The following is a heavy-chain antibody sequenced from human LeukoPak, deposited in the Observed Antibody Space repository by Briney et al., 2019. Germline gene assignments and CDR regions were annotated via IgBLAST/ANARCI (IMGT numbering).Heavy chain of an antibody. CDR3: ARDGHWEVTRGHYFDY. J-gene: IGHJ4*02. Sequence: PGGTLTLTCAASGFTFSNYWLSWVRQVPGKGLEWLANIKVDGSETYYVDSLKGRFTISRDNAKNSVYLQMNSLRVEDTAVYYCARDGHWEVTRGHYFDYWGQGTLVTVSS. V-gene: IGHV3-7*01. CDR2: IKVDGSET. CDR1: GFTFSNYW. D-gene: IGHD4-11*01.